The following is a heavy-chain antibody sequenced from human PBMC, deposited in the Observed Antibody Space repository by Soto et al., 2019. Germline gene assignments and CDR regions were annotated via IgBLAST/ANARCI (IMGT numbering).Heavy chain of an antibody. J-gene: IGHJ6*02. CDR1: GGTFSSYA. D-gene: IGHD3-22*01. Sequence: QVQLVQSGAEVKKPGSSVKVSCKASGGTFSSYAISWVRQAPGQGLEWMGGIIPIFGTANYAQKFQGRVTITADESPSTAYLELSSLRSEDTAVYYCASAGIVVVITTVYYYGMDVWGQGTPVTVSS. CDR2: IIPIFGTA. CDR3: ASAGIVVVITTVYYYGMDV. V-gene: IGHV1-69*12.